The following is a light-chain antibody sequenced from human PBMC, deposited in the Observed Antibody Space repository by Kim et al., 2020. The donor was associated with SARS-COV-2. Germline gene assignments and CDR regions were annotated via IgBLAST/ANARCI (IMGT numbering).Light chain of an antibody. J-gene: IGKJ1*01. CDR1: QSISSY. Sequence: DIQMTQSPSSLSASVGDRVTITCRASQSISSYLNWYQQKPGKAPKLLIYDASSLQSGVPSRFSGSGSGTDFTLTISSLQPEDFATYYCQQSYNTPRTFGQGTKVDIK. V-gene: IGKV1-39*01. CDR3: QQSYNTPRT. CDR2: DAS.